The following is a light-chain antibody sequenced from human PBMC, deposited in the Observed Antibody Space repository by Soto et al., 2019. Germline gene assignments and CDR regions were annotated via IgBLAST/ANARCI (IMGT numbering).Light chain of an antibody. Sequence: DIQMTQSPSSLPASVGDRVTITCRASQSISSYLNWYQQKPGKAPKLLIYAAFSLQSGVPSRFSGSGAGTDFTLPNSSLQPEDFETYYCQQSYSIPLTFGGGTKVEIK. CDR1: QSISSY. J-gene: IGKJ4*01. V-gene: IGKV1-39*01. CDR2: AAF. CDR3: QQSYSIPLT.